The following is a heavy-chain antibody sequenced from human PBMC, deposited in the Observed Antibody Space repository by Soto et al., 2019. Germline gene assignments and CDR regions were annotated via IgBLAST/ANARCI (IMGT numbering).Heavy chain of an antibody. D-gene: IGHD6-19*01. CDR2: IGTAGDT. CDR3: ARVAHLYSSGWYAIDY. J-gene: IGHJ4*02. Sequence: GGSLRLSCAASGFTFSSYDMHWVRQATGKGLEWVSAIGTAGDTYYPGSVKGRFTISRENAKNSLYLQMNSLRAEDTAVYYCARVAHLYSSGWYAIDYWGQGTLVTVSS. V-gene: IGHV3-13*01. CDR1: GFTFSSYD.